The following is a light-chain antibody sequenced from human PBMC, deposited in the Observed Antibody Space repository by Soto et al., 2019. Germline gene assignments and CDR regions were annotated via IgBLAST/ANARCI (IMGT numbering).Light chain of an antibody. J-gene: IGKJ4*01. CDR3: QQRSNWPPLT. CDR2: DAS. Sequence: EIVLTQSPAPLSLSPGERATLSCRASQSVSSYFAWYQQKPGQAPRLLIYDASNRATGIPARFSGSGSGTDFTLTISSLEPEDFAVYYCQQRSNWPPLTFGGGTKVEIK. CDR1: QSVSSY. V-gene: IGKV3-11*01.